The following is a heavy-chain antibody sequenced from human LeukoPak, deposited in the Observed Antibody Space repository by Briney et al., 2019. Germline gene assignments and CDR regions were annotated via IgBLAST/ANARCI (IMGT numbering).Heavy chain of an antibody. V-gene: IGHV1-18*01. Sequence: ASVKVSCKASGYTFTSYGISWVRQAPGQGLEWMGWISAYNGNTNYAQKFQGRVTMTRNTSISTAYMELSSLRSEDTAVYYCARVTRRIFGVVIYYMDVWGKGTTVTVSS. CDR2: ISAYNGNT. CDR3: ARVTRRIFGVVIYYMDV. D-gene: IGHD3-3*01. J-gene: IGHJ6*03. CDR1: GYTFTSYG.